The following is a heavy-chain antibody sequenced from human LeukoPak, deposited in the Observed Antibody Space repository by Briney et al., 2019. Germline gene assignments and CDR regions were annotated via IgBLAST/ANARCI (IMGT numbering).Heavy chain of an antibody. CDR3: ARALLGYSSSWLGVAFDV. D-gene: IGHD6-13*01. V-gene: IGHV4-59*01. CDR2: IYYSGST. CDR1: GGSITNYY. Sequence: SETLSLTCTVSGGSITNYYYGWIRQPPGKGLEWIGYIYYSGSTNYNPSLKSRVTISADTSMNQFSLRLTSVTAADTAVYYCARALLGYSSSWLGVAFDVWGQGTLVTVSS. J-gene: IGHJ3*01.